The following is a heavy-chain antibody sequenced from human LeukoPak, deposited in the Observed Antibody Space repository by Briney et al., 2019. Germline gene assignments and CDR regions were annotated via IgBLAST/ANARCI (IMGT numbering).Heavy chain of an antibody. D-gene: IGHD3-22*01. Sequence: GESLRISCKGSGYSFTNYGISWVRQMPGKGLEWMGRIDPSDSYSNYGPSFQGHVTISADRSISTAYLQWRSLKASDTAMYYCARQLDYYEKGDYWGQGTLVPVA. CDR3: ARQLDYYEKGDY. CDR1: GYSFTNYG. J-gene: IGHJ4*02. V-gene: IGHV5-10-1*01. CDR2: IDPSDSYS.